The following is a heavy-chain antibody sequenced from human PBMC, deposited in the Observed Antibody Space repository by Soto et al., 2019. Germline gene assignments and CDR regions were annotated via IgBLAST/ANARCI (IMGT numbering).Heavy chain of an antibody. CDR3: ARQGKSSLSHRDSYGMDV. CDR2: INPHSGDT. CDR1: RYTFIYYY. V-gene: IGHV1-2*02. D-gene: IGHD3-10*01. Sequence: ASVKVSCKSSRYTFIYYYLHWVRQAPGQGLEWMGWINPHSGDTYYAEKFQGRVTMTRDTSITTVFMDLSRLTSDDTALYFCARQGKSSLSHRDSYGMDVWGQGTSVTVSS. J-gene: IGHJ6*02.